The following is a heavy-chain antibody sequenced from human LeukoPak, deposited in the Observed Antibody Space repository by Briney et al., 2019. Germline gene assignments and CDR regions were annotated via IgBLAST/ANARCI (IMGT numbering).Heavy chain of an antibody. J-gene: IGHJ4*02. CDR1: GFTVSSSY. D-gene: IGHD3-3*01. V-gene: IGHV3-66*02. CDR2: IYSGGST. CDR3: ARSPPLYDFWSGYYVYFDY. Sequence: GGSLRLSXAASGFTVSSSYMSWVRQAPGKGLEWVSVIYSGGSTYYAESVKGRLTISRDNSKNTLYLQMNSLRAEDTAVYYCARSPPLYDFWSGYYVYFDYWGQGTLVTVSS.